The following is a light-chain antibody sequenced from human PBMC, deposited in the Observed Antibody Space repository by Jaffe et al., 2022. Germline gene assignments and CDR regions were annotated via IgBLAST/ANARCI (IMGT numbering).Light chain of an antibody. Sequence: QSALTQPASVSGSPGQSITISCTGTSSDIGYYNYVSWYQQHPGKVPKLMIYDVSSRPSGVSNRFSGSKSGNTASLTISGLQAEDEADYYCSSFTISGTLVFGGGTKLTVL. CDR2: DVS. J-gene: IGLJ2*01. V-gene: IGLV2-14*03. CDR3: SSFTISGTLV. CDR1: SSDIGYYNY.